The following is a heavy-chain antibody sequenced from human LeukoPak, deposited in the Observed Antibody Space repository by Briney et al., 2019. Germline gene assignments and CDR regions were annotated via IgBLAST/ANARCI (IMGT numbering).Heavy chain of an antibody. CDR2: IGAAGDP. J-gene: IGHJ4*02. V-gene: IGHV3-13*05. D-gene: IGHD6-19*01. CDR1: GFTFSSYD. Sequence: PGRSLRLSCAASGFTFSSYDMHWVRQPTGKGLEWVSAIGAAGDPYYPGSVKGRFTISRENAKNSLYLQMNSLRAGDTAVYYCARALSSGWYVFDYWGQGTLVTVSS. CDR3: ARALSSGWYVFDY.